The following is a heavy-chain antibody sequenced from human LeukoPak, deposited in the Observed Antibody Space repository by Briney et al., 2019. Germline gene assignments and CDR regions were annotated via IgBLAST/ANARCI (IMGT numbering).Heavy chain of an antibody. J-gene: IGHJ6*03. D-gene: IGHD1-26*01. V-gene: IGHV1-18*01. CDR1: GYTFTSYG. Sequence: GASVKVSCKASGYTFTSYGISWVRQAPGQGLEWMGWISAYNGNTNYAQKLQGRVTMTTDTSTSTAYMELRSLRSDDTAVYYCARVTSGSYYLVGYYYYHMDVWGKGTTVTVSS. CDR3: ARVTSGSYYLVGYYYYHMDV. CDR2: ISAYNGNT.